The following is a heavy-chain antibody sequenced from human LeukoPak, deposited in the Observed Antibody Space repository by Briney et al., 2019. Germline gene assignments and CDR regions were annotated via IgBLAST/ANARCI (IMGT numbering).Heavy chain of an antibody. CDR3: ATGQLLYSY. D-gene: IGHD2-2*02. CDR1: GASISDFY. CDR2: IYYSGST. Sequence: SETLSLTCNVSGASISDFYWNFIRQPPGKGLEWIGYIYYSGSTNYNPSLKSRVTISIDTSKNQFSLKLTSVTAADTAVYYCATGQLLYSYWGQGTLVTVFS. J-gene: IGHJ4*02. V-gene: IGHV4-59*08.